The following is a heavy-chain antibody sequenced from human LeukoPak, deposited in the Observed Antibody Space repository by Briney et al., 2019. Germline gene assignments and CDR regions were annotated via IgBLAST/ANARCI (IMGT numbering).Heavy chain of an antibody. CDR2: ISGSGGNT. CDR3: AKDRVTMAGTGQIDY. CDR1: GFTFSSYA. V-gene: IGHV3-23*01. J-gene: IGHJ4*02. Sequence: GGSLRLSCAASGFTFSSYAMTWVRQAPGKGLEWVSGISGSGGNTYYAASVKGRFTISRDNSKNTLYLQMNSLSAEDTAVYYCAKDRVTMAGTGQIDYWGQGTLVTVSA. D-gene: IGHD6-19*01.